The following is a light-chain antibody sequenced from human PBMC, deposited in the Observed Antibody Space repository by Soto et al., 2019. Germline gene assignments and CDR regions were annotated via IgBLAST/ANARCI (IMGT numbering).Light chain of an antibody. V-gene: IGKV3-15*01. CDR1: QSVSLS. CDR3: QQYHIWPSWT. Sequence: EIVLTQSPATLSVSLGDSATLSCRASQSVSLSLAWFQMRPGQPPRLLIYGASTRATDIPARFSGSGSGTDFTLTISSLQSGDFAVYFCQQYHIWPSWTFGQGTKV. CDR2: GAS. J-gene: IGKJ1*01.